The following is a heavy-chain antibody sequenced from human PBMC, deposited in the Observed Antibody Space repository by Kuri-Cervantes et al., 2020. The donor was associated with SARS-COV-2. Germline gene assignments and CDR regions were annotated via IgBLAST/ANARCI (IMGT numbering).Heavy chain of an antibody. J-gene: IGHJ6*02. CDR1: GGSISSYY. Sequence: SETLSLTCTVSGGSISSYYWSWIRQPPGKGLEWIGYIYYSGSTNYNPSLKSRVTISVDTSKNQFSLKLSSVTAADTAVYYCARTVTTFYYYYGMDVWGQGTAVTVSS. D-gene: IGHD4-17*01. CDR2: IYYSGST. CDR3: ARTVTTFYYYYGMDV. V-gene: IGHV4-59*01.